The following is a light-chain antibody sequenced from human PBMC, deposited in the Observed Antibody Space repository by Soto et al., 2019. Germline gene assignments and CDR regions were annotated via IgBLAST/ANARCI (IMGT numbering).Light chain of an antibody. J-gene: IGLJ3*02. CDR3: SSYTSSSTWV. CDR1: SSDVGAYNY. V-gene: IGLV2-14*01. CDR2: EVR. Sequence: QSVLTQPASVSGSPGQSITISCTGTSSDVGAYNYVSWYQQHPSKAPKLMIYEVRNRPSGVSDRFSGSRSGNTASLTISGLQAEDESDYYCSSYTSSSTWVFGGGTKLTVL.